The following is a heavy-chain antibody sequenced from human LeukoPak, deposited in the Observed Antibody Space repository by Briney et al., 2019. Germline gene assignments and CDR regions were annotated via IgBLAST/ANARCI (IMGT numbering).Heavy chain of an antibody. CDR1: GGSISSNNYY. Sequence: RPSETLSLTCTVSGGSISSNNYYWGWIRQPPGKGLEWIGSIYYSGSTYYTPSLKSRVTISVDTSKNQFSLKLNSVTAADTAVYYCARIPDSSGLSLDYWGQGTLVTVSS. J-gene: IGHJ4*02. CDR2: IYYSGST. V-gene: IGHV4-39*07. D-gene: IGHD3-22*01. CDR3: ARIPDSSGLSLDY.